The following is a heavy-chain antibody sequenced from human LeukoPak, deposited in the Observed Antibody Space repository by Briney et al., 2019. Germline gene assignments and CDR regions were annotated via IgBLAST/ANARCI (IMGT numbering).Heavy chain of an antibody. CDR1: GGSISSYY. J-gene: IGHJ5*02. CDR3: ARGIYYYGSGRGVNWFDP. D-gene: IGHD3-10*01. Sequence: SETLSLTCTVSGGSISSYYGSWIRQPAGKGLEWIGRIYTSGSTNYNPSLKSRVTMSVDTSKNQFSLKLSPVTAADTAVYYCARGIYYYGSGRGVNWFDPWGQGTLVTVSS. CDR2: IYTSGST. V-gene: IGHV4-4*07.